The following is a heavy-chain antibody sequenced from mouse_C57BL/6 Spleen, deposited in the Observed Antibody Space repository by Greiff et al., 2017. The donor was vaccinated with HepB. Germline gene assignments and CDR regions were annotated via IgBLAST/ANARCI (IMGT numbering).Heavy chain of an antibody. V-gene: IGHV1-50*01. D-gene: IGHD2-3*01. J-gene: IGHJ2*01. CDR1: GYTFTSYW. CDR3: ARQGYDGFPYFDY. Sequence: VKLQQPGAELVKPGASVKLSCKASGYTFTSYWMQWVKQRPGQGLEWIGEIDPSDSYTNYNQKFKGKATLTVDTSSSTAYMQLSSLTSEDSAVYYCARQGYDGFPYFDYWGQGTTLTVSS. CDR2: IDPSDSYT.